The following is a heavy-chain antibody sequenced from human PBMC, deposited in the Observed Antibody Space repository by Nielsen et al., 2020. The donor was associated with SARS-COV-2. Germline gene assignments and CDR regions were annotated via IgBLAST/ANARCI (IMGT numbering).Heavy chain of an antibody. Sequence: GESLKISCAASGFTFSDYYMSWIRQAPGKGLEWVSYISSSSSYTNYADFVKGRFTISRDNAKNTLYLQMNSLRAEDTAVYYCASITIFGVEKRDYWGQGTLVTVSS. CDR2: ISSSSSYT. CDR1: GFTFSDYY. D-gene: IGHD3-3*01. CDR3: ASITIFGVEKRDY. J-gene: IGHJ4*02. V-gene: IGHV3-11*06.